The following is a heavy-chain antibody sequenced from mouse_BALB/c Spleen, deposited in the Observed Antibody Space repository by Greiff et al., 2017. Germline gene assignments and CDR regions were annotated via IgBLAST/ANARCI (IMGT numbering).Heavy chain of an antibody. CDR2: IWGDGST. CDR3: ARDGNYGRNAMDY. V-gene: IGHV2-6-7*01. J-gene: IGHJ4*01. CDR1: GFSLTGYG. D-gene: IGHD2-1*01. Sequence: VQLVESGPGLVAPSQSLSITCTVSGFSLTGYGVNWVRQPPGKGLEWLGMIWGDGSTDYNSALKSRLSISKDNSKSQVFLKMNSLQTDDTARYYCARDGNYGRNAMDYWGQGTSVTVSS.